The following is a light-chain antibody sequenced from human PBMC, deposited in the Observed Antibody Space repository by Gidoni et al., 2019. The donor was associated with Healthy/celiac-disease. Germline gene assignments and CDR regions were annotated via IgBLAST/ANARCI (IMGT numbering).Light chain of an antibody. Sequence: IQMTQSPSSLSASVGERVTITCRASQSISRYLNWYQQKPGKTPKLLIYAASSLQSGVPSRFSGSGSGTDFTLTISSLQPEDFATYYCQQSYSTPPYTFGQGTKLEIK. CDR3: QQSYSTPPYT. V-gene: IGKV1-39*01. CDR2: AAS. J-gene: IGKJ2*01. CDR1: QSISRY.